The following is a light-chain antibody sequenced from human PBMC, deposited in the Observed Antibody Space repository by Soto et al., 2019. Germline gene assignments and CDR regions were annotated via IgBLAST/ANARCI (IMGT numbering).Light chain of an antibody. CDR3: QTWGTGIQV. J-gene: IGLJ3*02. CDR1: SGHSSYA. Sequence: QLVLTQSPSASASLGASVKLTCTLSSGHSSYAIALHQQQPEKGPRYLMKLNSDGSHSKGDEIPDRFSGSSSGAERYLTISSLQSEDEADYYCQTWGTGIQVFGGGTKLPVL. V-gene: IGLV4-69*01. CDR2: LNSDGSH.